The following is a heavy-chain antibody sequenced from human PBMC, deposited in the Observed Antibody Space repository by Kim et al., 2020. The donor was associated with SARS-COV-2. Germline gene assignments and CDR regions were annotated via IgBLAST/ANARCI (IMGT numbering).Heavy chain of an antibody. CDR2: ISSSSSYI. D-gene: IGHD6-13*01. Sequence: GGSLRLSCAASGFTFSSYSMNWVRQAPGKGLEWVSSISSSSSYIYYADSVKGRFTISRDNAKNSLYLQMNSLRAEDTAVYYCARDYRVEQQPGEIGYWGQGTLVTVSS. J-gene: IGHJ4*02. CDR3: ARDYRVEQQPGEIGY. CDR1: GFTFSSYS. V-gene: IGHV3-21*01.